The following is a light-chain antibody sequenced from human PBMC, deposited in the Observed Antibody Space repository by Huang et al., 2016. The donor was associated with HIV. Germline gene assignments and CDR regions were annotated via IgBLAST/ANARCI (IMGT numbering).Light chain of an antibody. CDR2: DAS. Sequence: EIVLTQSPVPLSLSPGERATISCRASQSVTSSLAWYQQEPGQAPRLLIYDASNRSAGIPARFSGSGSGTDLTLSISSLEAEDVAIYYGQQRSSWPLTFGGGTKVET. J-gene: IGKJ4*02. CDR3: QQRSSWPLT. V-gene: IGKV3-11*01. CDR1: QSVTSS.